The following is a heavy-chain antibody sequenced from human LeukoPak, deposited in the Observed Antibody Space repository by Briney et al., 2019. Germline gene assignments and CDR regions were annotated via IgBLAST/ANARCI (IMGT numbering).Heavy chain of an antibody. D-gene: IGHD6-19*01. CDR3: AAESSAWSAFDI. Sequence: GGSLRLSCAASGFTFSSYSMNWVRQAPGKGLEWVSSISSSGSHMYYADSVKGRFTISRDNAKNTLYLQMNSLRAEDTAVYYCAAESSAWSAFDIWGQGTMVTVSA. CDR1: GFTFSSYS. V-gene: IGHV3-21*01. J-gene: IGHJ3*02. CDR2: ISSSGSHM.